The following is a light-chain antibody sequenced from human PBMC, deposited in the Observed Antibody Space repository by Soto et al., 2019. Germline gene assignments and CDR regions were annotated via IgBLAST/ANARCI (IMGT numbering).Light chain of an antibody. Sequence: IHMTHSPASLSASVLYRVTITFLASQTIGTFLNWYQRKPDQAPKLLIYGASSLQSGVPSRFSGSASGTEFTLTISSLQPEDFATYYCQQVSGYPLNFGGGTKVDIK. CDR2: GAS. CDR1: QTIGTF. J-gene: IGKJ4*01. CDR3: QQVSGYPLN. V-gene: IGKV1-9*01.